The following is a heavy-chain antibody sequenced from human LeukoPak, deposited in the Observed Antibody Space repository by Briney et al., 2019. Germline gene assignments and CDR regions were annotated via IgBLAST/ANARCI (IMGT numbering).Heavy chain of an antibody. CDR2: INAGNGNT. J-gene: IGHJ5*02. CDR1: GYTFTSYA. Sequence: WASVKVSCKASGYTFTSYAMHWVRQAPGQRLEWMGWINAGNGNTKYSQEFQGRVTITRDTSASTAYMELSRLRSDDTAVYYCATRQYCSSTSCSGEWFDPWGQGTLVTVSS. CDR3: ATRQYCSSTSCSGEWFDP. D-gene: IGHD2-2*01. V-gene: IGHV1-3*01.